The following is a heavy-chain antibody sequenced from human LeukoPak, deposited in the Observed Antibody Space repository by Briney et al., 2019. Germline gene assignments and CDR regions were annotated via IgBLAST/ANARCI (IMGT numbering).Heavy chain of an antibody. J-gene: IGHJ4*02. CDR3: ASGERGYSYGPLDY. D-gene: IGHD5-18*01. V-gene: IGHV4-59*08. CDR2: ILYAGST. Sequence: PSETLSLTCTVSGGSIRSYYWSWIRQPPGKGLEWIGYILYAGSTTYNPSLKSRVTISIDTSKNQFSLKLNSVTAADTAVYYCASGERGYSYGPLDYWGQGTLVTVSS. CDR1: GGSIRSYY.